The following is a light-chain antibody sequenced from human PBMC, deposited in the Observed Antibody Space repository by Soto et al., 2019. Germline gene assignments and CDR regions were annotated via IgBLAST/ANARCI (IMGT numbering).Light chain of an antibody. Sequence: DIQMTQSPSTLSASVGDRVTITFRSSQSVSSWLAWYQHKPGKAPKLLIYKASSLESGVPSRFSGSGSGTEFTLTISSLQPDDFATYYCQHYNSYSEAFGQGTKVDIK. CDR1: QSVSSW. J-gene: IGKJ1*01. CDR2: KAS. CDR3: QHYNSYSEA. V-gene: IGKV1-5*03.